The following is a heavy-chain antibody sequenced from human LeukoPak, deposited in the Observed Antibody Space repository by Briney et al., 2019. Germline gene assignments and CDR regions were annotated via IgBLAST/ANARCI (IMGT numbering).Heavy chain of an antibody. J-gene: IGHJ3*02. CDR3: ATQSGSYVRSDAFDI. Sequence: ASVKVSCKAFGYTFTSNYMHWVRQAPGQGPEWMGVISPSGGSTTYAQKFQGRVTLTRDMSTSTDYLELSSLRSEDTAVYYCATQSGSYVRSDAFDIWGQGTMVTVSS. V-gene: IGHV1-46*01. D-gene: IGHD1-26*01. CDR1: GYTFTSNY. CDR2: ISPSGGST.